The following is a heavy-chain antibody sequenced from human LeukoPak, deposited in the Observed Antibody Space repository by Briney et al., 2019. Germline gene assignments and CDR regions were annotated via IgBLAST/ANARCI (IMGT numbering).Heavy chain of an antibody. J-gene: IGHJ4*02. V-gene: IGHV4-59*01. Sequence: SETLSLTCSVSGGFNTHYYWSWIRQPPGKGLEWIGYFYHSGSTNYNPSLKSRVTISVDTSKNHFSLKLSSMTAADTAVYYCARGQWLPVFDFWGQGTLVTVSS. CDR2: FYHSGST. CDR1: GGFNTHYY. CDR3: ARGQWLPVFDF. D-gene: IGHD3-22*01.